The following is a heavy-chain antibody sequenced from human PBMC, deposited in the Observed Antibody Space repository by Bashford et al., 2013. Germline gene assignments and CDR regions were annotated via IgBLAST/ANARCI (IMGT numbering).Heavy chain of an antibody. V-gene: IGHV1-8*01. CDR2: MNPNSGNT. Sequence: VASVKVSCKASGYTFTSYDINWVRQATGQGLEWMGWMNPNSGNTGYAQKFQGRVTMTRDTSISTAYMELSRLRSDDTAVYYCARVGGSYYFHWFDPWGQGTQVTVSS. CDR3: ARVGGSYYFHWFDP. J-gene: IGHJ5*02. D-gene: IGHD1-26*01. CDR1: GYTFTSYD.